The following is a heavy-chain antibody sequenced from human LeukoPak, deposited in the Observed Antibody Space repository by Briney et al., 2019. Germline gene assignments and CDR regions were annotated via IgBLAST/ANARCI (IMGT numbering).Heavy chain of an antibody. V-gene: IGHV1-24*01. D-gene: IGHD2-15*01. J-gene: IGHJ4*02. CDR2: FDPEDGET. CDR3: ATAKVFCSGGSCRNYYFDY. CDR1: GYTLTELS. Sequence: ASVKVSCKVSGYTLTELSMHWVRQAPGKGLEWMGGFDPEDGETIYAQKFQGRVTMTEDTSTDTVYMELSSLRSEDTAVYYCATAKVFCSGGSCRNYYFDYWGQGTLVTVSS.